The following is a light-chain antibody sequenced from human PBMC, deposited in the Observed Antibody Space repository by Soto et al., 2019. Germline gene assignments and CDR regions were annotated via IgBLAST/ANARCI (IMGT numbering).Light chain of an antibody. Sequence: DIQMTQSPSTLSASVGDRVTMTCRASQSISNSLAWYQQKPGKAPKLLIYRASALQSGVPSRFSGSGSGTEFTLTIDSLQPDDSVMFYCQQYSKNPLTFGGGTRVDIK. CDR3: QQYSKNPLT. CDR2: RAS. CDR1: QSISNS. J-gene: IGKJ4*01. V-gene: IGKV1-5*03.